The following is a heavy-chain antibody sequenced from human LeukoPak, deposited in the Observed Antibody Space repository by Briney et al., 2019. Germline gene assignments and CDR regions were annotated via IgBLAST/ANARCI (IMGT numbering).Heavy chain of an antibody. CDR2: ISGSGSST. CDR1: GFTFSTYA. Sequence: RGSLRLSCAASGFTFSTYAMSRVRQAPGKGLEWVSSISGSGSSTYYADSVKDRFTISRDSSKNTIYLQMNSLRAEDTAVFYCAKSGGGTTKNKYYFDYWGQGTLVTVSS. CDR3: AKSGGGTTKNKYYFDY. V-gene: IGHV3-23*01. D-gene: IGHD3-10*01. J-gene: IGHJ4*02.